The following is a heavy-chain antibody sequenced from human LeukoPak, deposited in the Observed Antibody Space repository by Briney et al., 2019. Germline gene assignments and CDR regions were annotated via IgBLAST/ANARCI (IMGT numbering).Heavy chain of an antibody. J-gene: IGHJ6*02. D-gene: IGHD6-19*01. CDR1: GFTYDTYS. CDR2: IKQDGSEK. V-gene: IGHV3-7*01. CDR3: ARMDGRYYYYYGLDV. Sequence: GGSLRLSCAASGFTYDTYSMNWVRQTPAKGLEWVANIKQDGSEKYYVDSVKGRFTISRDNAKNSLFLQMNSLRAEDTAVYYCARMDGRYYYYYGLDVWGQGTTVTVSS.